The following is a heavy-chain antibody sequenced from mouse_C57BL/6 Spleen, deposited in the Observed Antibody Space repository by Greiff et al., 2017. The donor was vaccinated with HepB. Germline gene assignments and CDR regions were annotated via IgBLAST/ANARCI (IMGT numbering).Heavy chain of an antibody. CDR3: ARYLYSNWYFDV. V-gene: IGHV1-19*01. D-gene: IGHD2-5*01. CDR2: INPYNGGT. CDR1: GYTFTDYY. Sequence: EVKVVESGPVLVKPGASVKMSCKASGYTFTDYYMNWVKQSHGKSLEWIGVINPYNGGTSYNQKFKGKATLTVDKSSSTAYMELNSLTSEDSAVYYCARYLYSNWYFDVWGTGTTVTVSS. J-gene: IGHJ1*03.